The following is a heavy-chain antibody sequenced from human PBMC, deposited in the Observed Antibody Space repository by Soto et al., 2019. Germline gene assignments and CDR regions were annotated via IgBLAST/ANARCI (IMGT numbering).Heavy chain of an antibody. CDR3: ARSSGYCSSTSCHYYGMDV. D-gene: IGHD2-2*01. Sequence: ESGPTLVNPTQTLTLTCTFSGFSLSTSGMCVSWIRQPPGKALEWLALIDWDDDKYYSTSLKTRLTISKDTSKNQVVLTMTNMDPVDTATYYCARSSGYCSSTSCHYYGMDVWGQGTTVTVS. V-gene: IGHV2-70*01. CDR2: IDWDDDK. CDR1: GFSLSTSGMC. J-gene: IGHJ6*02.